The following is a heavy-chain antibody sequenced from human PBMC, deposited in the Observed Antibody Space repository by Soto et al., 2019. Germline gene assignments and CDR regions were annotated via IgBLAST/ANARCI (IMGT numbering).Heavy chain of an antibody. CDR1: GYSFTSYW. CDR3: ARSHIKQQRQYFDY. D-gene: IGHD6-13*01. J-gene: IGHJ4*02. Sequence: PXASLKISCKGCGYSFTSYWIGWVRQMPGKGLEWMGIIYPGDSDTRYSPSFQGQVTISADKSISTAYLQWSSLKASDTAMYYCARSHIKQQRQYFDYWGQGTLVTASS. CDR2: IYPGDSDT. V-gene: IGHV5-51*01.